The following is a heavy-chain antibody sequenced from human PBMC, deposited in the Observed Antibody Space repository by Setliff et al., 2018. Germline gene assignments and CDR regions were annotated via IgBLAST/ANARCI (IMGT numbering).Heavy chain of an antibody. D-gene: IGHD6-19*01. J-gene: IGHJ1*01. V-gene: IGHV3-23*01. CDR2: ISGSGRNT. Sequence: GGSLRLSCAASGFTFNTYAMSWVRQAPGKGLEWVSAISGSGRNTYYADSVKGRFTISRDNSRNTLSLQMNSLTAEDTAVYYCAKDHHALYIAVAGTPFNWSQGTLVTVSS. CDR3: AKDHHALYIAVAGTPFN. CDR1: GFTFNTYA.